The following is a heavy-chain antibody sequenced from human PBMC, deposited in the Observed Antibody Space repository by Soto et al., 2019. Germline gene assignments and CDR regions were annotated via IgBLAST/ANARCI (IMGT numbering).Heavy chain of an antibody. D-gene: IGHD3-10*01. V-gene: IGHV4-61*01. CDR1: GGSVSSGSYY. Sequence: QVQLQESGPGLGKPSETLSLTCTVSGGSVSSGSYYWSWIRQPPGKGLEWIGYIYYSGSTNYNPSLKSRVTISVDTSKNQFSLKLSSVTAADTAVYYCARMGLWFGEPTYYFDYWGQGTLVTVSS. CDR3: ARMGLWFGEPTYYFDY. J-gene: IGHJ4*02. CDR2: IYYSGST.